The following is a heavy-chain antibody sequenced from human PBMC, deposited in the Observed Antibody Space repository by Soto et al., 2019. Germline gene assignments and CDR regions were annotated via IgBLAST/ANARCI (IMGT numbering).Heavy chain of an antibody. Sequence: LRLSCAASGFTVSSNYMSWVRQAPGKGLEWVSVIYSGGSTYYADSVKGRFTISRDNSKNTLYLQMNSPRAEDTAVYYCARDVTPYYYYINMDVRRKVTTVTV. CDR2: IYSGGST. J-gene: IGHJ6*03. CDR3: ARDVTPYYYYINMDV. CDR1: GFTVSSNY. V-gene: IGHV3-66*01. D-gene: IGHD3-16*02.